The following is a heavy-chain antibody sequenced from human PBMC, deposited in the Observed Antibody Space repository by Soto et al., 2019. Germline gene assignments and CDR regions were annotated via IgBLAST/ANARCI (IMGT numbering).Heavy chain of an antibody. CDR1: GFPLSTYG. CDR2: ITGTGGNT. CDR3: ARIRGYWYGLDV. V-gene: IGHV3-23*01. Sequence: EVQLLESGGGLVQPGGSRRLSCAASGFPLSTYGMTWVRQAPGKGLEWVSAITGTGGNTYYVDSVKGRFTSSRDNSKNMLYLQVNSLRVEDTAVYYCARIRGYWYGLDVWGQGTTVTVSS. J-gene: IGHJ6*02.